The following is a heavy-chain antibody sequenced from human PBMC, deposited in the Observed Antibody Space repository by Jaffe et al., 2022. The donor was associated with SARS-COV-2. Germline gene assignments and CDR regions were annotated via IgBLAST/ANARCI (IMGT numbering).Heavy chain of an antibody. J-gene: IGHJ3*02. CDR2: IYYSGST. D-gene: IGHD3-10*01. V-gene: IGHV4-59*01. CDR3: ARGLGVINAFDI. CDR1: GVSITTYY. Sequence: QVQLQESGPGLVKPSETLSLTCSVSGVSITTYYWYWLRQPPGRRLEYMGFIYYSGSTDYNPSLKSRATMSLDTSTNQLSLNLRTVTAADTAVYYCARGLGVINAFDIWGQGTVVTVSS.